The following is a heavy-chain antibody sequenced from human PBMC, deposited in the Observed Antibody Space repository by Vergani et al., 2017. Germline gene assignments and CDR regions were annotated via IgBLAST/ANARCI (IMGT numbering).Heavy chain of an antibody. Sequence: QVQLQESGPGLVKPSQTLSLTCTVSGGSISSGGYYWSWIRQHPGKGLEWIGYIYYSGSTYYNPSLKSRVTISVDTSKNQFSLKLSSVTAADTAVYYCARDRPALLWFGELYGMDVWGQGTTVTVSS. J-gene: IGHJ6*02. CDR2: IYYSGST. CDR3: ARDRPALLWFGELYGMDV. CDR1: GGSISSGGYY. D-gene: IGHD3-10*01. V-gene: IGHV4-31*03.